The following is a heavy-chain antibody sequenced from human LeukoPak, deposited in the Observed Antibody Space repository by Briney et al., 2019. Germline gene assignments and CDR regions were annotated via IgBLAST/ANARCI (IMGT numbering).Heavy chain of an antibody. Sequence: PSETLSLTCAVYGGSFSGYYWSWIRQPPGKGLEWIGEINHSGSTNYNPSLKWRVTISVDTSKNQFSLKLSSVTAADTAVYYCARDLALRSPYYYYYYMDVWGKGTTVTVPS. CDR3: ARDLALRSPYYYYYYMDV. CDR1: GGSFSGYY. J-gene: IGHJ6*03. V-gene: IGHV4-34*01. CDR2: INHSGST. D-gene: IGHD4-17*01.